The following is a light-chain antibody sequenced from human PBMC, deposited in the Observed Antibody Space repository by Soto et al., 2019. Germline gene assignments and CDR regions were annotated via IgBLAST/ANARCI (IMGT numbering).Light chain of an antibody. J-gene: IGLJ2*01. CDR2: DNN. Sequence: QSVLTQPPSVSGAPGQRVTISCTGSSSNIGAGYDVHWYQQVPGTAPKLLISDNNNRPSGVPDRFSGSKSGTSASLAITGLQAEDEADYHCQSYDSSLSGSVFGGGTKLTV. CDR3: QSYDSSLSGSV. CDR1: SSNIGAGYD. V-gene: IGLV1-40*01.